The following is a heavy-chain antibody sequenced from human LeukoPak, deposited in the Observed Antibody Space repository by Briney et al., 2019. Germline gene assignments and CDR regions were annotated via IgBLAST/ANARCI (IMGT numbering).Heavy chain of an antibody. V-gene: IGHV3-23*01. CDR2: ISGSGGST. CDR1: GFTFSSYA. CDR3: GVEVAVASNAFDI. D-gene: IGHD6-19*01. J-gene: IGHJ3*02. Sequence: GGSLRLSCAASGFTFSSYAMSWVRQAPGKGLEWVSAISGSGGSTYYADSVKGRFTISRDNSKNTLYLQMNSLRAEDTAVYYCGVEVAVASNAFDIWGQGTMVTVSS.